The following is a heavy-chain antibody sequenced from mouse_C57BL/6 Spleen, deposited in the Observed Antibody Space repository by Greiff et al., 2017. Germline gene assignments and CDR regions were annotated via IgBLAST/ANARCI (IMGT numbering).Heavy chain of an antibody. CDR3: ARRSWYFDV. V-gene: IGHV1-9*01. J-gene: IGHJ1*03. CDR2: ILPGSGST. CDR1: GYTFTGYW. Sequence: LQESGAELMKPGASVKLSCKATGYTFTGYWIEWIGEILPGSGSTNYNEKFKGKATFTADTSSNTAYMQLSSLTTEDSAIYYCARRSWYFDVWGTGTTVTVSS.